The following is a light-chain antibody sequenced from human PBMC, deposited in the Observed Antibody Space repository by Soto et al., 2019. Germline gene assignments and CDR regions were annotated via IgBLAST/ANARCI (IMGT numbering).Light chain of an antibody. CDR1: TGAVTSGYY. CDR2: STS. CDR3: LLYYGGQLGV. Sequence: VVTQEPSLTVSPGGTVTLTCASSTGAVTSGYYPNWFQQKPGQAPRALIYSTSNKYSWTPARFSGSLIGDKAALTLSGVQPEDEAEYYCLLYYGGQLGVFGGGTKVTVL. J-gene: IGLJ2*01. V-gene: IGLV7-43*01.